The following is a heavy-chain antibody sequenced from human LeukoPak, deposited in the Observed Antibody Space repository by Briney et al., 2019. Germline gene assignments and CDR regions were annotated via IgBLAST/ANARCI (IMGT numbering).Heavy chain of an antibody. CDR1: GYTFTSNY. CDR3: ARDSAAAAGSDY. D-gene: IGHD6-13*01. J-gene: IGHJ4*02. Sequence: ASVKVSCKAFGYTFTSNYMHWVRQAPGQGPEWMGVISPSGGSTTYAQKFQGRVTLTRDMSTSTDYLELSSLRSEDTAVYYCARDSAAAAGSDYWGQGTLVTVSS. CDR2: ISPSGGST. V-gene: IGHV1-46*01.